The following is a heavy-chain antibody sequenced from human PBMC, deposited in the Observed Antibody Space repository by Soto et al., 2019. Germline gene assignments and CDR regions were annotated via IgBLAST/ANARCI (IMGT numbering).Heavy chain of an antibody. CDR3: ASGVVVVPTAILFRY. V-gene: IGHV5-51*01. CDR2: IYLSDSDT. CDR1: GYSFTNYR. Sequence: GESLKISCQTSGYSFTNYRIAWVRQMPGKGLEWMGVIYLSDSDTKYSPSFQGQVTISADKSISAAYLQWSSLEASDTAMYYCASGVVVVPTAILFRYWGQGTLVTVSS. D-gene: IGHD2-2*02. J-gene: IGHJ4*02.